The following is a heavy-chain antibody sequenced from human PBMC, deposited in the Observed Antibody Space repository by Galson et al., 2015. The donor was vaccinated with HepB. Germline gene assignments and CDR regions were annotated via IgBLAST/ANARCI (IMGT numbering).Heavy chain of an antibody. V-gene: IGHV3-23*01. CDR1: GFTFSNYA. Sequence: SLRLSCAASGFTFSNYAMTWVRHTPGKGLEWVSSIISSGGVTYSADSVKGRFTISRDNSRKTMYLQMNSLRAEDTAVYYCTKGSYGQYDYWGQGTLVTASS. D-gene: IGHD5-18*01. CDR2: IISSGGVT. CDR3: TKGSYGQYDY. J-gene: IGHJ4*02.